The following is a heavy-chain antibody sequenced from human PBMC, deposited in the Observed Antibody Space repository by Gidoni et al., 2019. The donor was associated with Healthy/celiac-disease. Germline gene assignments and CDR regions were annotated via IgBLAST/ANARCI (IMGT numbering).Heavy chain of an antibody. CDR1: GFTFGDYA. CDR2: IRSKAYGGTT. D-gene: IGHD6-19*01. J-gene: IGHJ4*02. CDR3: TRDVQSDSSTSYYFDY. Sequence: EVQLVESGGGLVQPGRSLRLSCTASGFTFGDYAMSWVRQAPGKGLEWVGFIRSKAYGGTTEYAASVKGRFTISRDDSKSIAYLQMNSLKTEDTAVYYCTRDVQSDSSTSYYFDYWGQGTLVTVSS. V-gene: IGHV3-49*04.